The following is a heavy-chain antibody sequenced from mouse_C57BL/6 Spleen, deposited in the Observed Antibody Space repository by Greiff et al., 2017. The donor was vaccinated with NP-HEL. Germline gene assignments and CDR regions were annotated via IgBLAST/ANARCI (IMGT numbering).Heavy chain of an antibody. D-gene: IGHD1-1*01. Sequence: VQLKQSGPVLVKPGASVKMSCKASGYTFTDYYMNWVKQSHGKSLEWIGVINPYNGGTSYNQKFKGKATLTVDKSSSTAYMELNSLTSEDSAVYYCATTVVADWYFDVWGTGTTVTVSS. CDR2: INPYNGGT. CDR1: GYTFTDYY. J-gene: IGHJ1*03. V-gene: IGHV1-19*01. CDR3: ATTVVADWYFDV.